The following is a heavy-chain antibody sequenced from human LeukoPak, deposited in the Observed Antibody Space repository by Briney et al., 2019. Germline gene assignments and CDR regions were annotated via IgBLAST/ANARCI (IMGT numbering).Heavy chain of an antibody. J-gene: IGHJ4*02. CDR3: ARVALRYFVDF. CDR1: GYTFTGYY. D-gene: IGHD2/OR15-2a*01. Sequence: GASVKVSCKASGYTFTGYYMHWVRQAPGQGLEWMGWINPNSGGTNYAQELQGRVTMTRDTSISTAYMELSRLRSDDTAVYYCARVALRYFVDFWGQGTLVTVSS. V-gene: IGHV1-2*02. CDR2: INPNSGGT.